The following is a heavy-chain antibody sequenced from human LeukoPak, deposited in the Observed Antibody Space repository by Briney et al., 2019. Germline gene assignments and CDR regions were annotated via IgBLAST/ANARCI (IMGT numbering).Heavy chain of an antibody. V-gene: IGHV3-21*01. Sequence: PGGSLRLSCAASGVTFSSYSTNVVRQAPCKGLEWVSSISSSSSYIYYADSVKGRFTISRDNAKNSLYLQMNSLRAEDTAVYYCARVPGGQDAFDIWGQGTMVTVSS. D-gene: IGHD3-10*01. J-gene: IGHJ3*02. CDR2: ISSSSSYI. CDR1: GVTFSSYS. CDR3: ARVPGGQDAFDI.